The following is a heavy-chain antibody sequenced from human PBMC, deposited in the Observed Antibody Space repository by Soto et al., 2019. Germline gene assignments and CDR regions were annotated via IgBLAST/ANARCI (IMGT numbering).Heavy chain of an antibody. CDR2: ISAYNGNT. D-gene: IGHD3-22*01. Sequence: QVQLVQSGAEVKKPGASVKVSCKASGYTFTSYGISWVRQAPGQGLEWMGWISAYNGNTNYAQKLQGRVTMTTDTSTSTAYMELRSLRSDDTAVYYCARFGTYYDSSGHYRAPFDYWGQGTLVTVSS. CDR1: GYTFTSYG. J-gene: IGHJ4*02. V-gene: IGHV1-18*01. CDR3: ARFGTYYDSSGHYRAPFDY.